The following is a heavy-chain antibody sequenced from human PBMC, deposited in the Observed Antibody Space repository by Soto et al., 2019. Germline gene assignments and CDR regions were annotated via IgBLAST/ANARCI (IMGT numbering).Heavy chain of an antibody. D-gene: IGHD3-3*01. CDR1: GLTFSRHW. V-gene: IGHV3-7*03. J-gene: IGHJ4*02. Sequence: VQLVESGGGLVQPGGSLRLSCTASGLTFSRHWMTWGRQTPEKGLEWVANIKEDGSEKYYVDSVKGRFTISRDNAKNSLFLEMNDLRVEDTAVYLCASRPSEVKYYGVFDFWVQGTVVTVSS. CDR3: ASRPSEVKYYGVFDF. CDR2: IKEDGSEK.